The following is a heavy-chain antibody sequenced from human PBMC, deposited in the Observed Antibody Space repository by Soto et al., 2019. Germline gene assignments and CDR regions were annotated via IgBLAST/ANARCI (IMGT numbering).Heavy chain of an antibody. V-gene: IGHV3-23*01. CDR2: ISATGGST. CDR3: ANAEPPRRNIGFDY. J-gene: IGHJ4*02. CDR1: GFTFASYV. Sequence: GGSLRLSCAGSGFTFASYVMTWVRQAPGKGLEWVSSISATGGSTYYAGSVKGRFTISRDNSKNTLYLQMNSLRAEDTAIYYCANAEPPRRNIGFDYWGQGTLVTVSS. D-gene: IGHD1-1*01.